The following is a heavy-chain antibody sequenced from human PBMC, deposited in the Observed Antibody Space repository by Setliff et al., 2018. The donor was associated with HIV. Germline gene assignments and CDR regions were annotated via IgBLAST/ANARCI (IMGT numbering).Heavy chain of an antibody. CDR1: GFTFSRYN. V-gene: IGHV3-48*01. CDR3: ARGEWEWEDSIGDAFDI. CDR2: INGGNDMI. D-gene: IGHD1-26*01. Sequence: PGGSLRLSCAASGFTFSRYNLNWVRQSPGKGLGWISYINGGNDMIYYADSVKGRFTITRDSATNSLYLQMNSLSADDTAVYYCARGEWEWEDSIGDAFDIWGQGTMVTVSS. J-gene: IGHJ3*02.